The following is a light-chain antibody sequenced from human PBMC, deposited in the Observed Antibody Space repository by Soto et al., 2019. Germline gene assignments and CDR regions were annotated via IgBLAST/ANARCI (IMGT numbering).Light chain of an antibody. Sequence: QSVLTHPPSASGTPGQRVTISCSGSSSNIGSNYVYWYQQLPGTAPKLLIYRNNQRPSGVPDRFSGSKSGTSASLAISGLRSEDEADYYCAAWDDSLSGQGVFGGGTKLTVL. CDR3: AAWDDSLSGQGV. V-gene: IGLV1-47*01. J-gene: IGLJ3*02. CDR2: RNN. CDR1: SSNIGSNY.